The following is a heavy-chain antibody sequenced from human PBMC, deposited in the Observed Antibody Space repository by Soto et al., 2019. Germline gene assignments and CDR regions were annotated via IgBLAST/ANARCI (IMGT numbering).Heavy chain of an antibody. V-gene: IGHV4-59*01. Sequence: SETLSLTCTVSGGPISGYYWSWIRQPPGKGLEWIGCIYYSGSTNYNPSLMSRVTISVDTSKKHFSLKLSSVTAADTAVYYCARASDSSRSWFDPWGQGTLVTVSS. J-gene: IGHJ5*02. CDR1: GGPISGYY. CDR3: ARASDSSRSWFDP. CDR2: IYYSGST. D-gene: IGHD3-22*01.